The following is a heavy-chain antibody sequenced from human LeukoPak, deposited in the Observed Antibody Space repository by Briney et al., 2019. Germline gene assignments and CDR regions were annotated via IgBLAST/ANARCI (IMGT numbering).Heavy chain of an antibody. V-gene: IGHV3-74*01. CDR1: GFTVSSNY. CDR2: INSDGSST. J-gene: IGHJ6*01. Sequence: GGSLRLSCAASGFTVSSNYMTWVRQAPGKGLEWVSRINSDGSSTNYADYVKGRFTNSRDNAKNTLYLQMNSLRAEDTAVYYCARMAPTVARGMDVWGQGTTVSVSS. CDR3: ARMAPTVARGMDV. D-gene: IGHD2-21*01.